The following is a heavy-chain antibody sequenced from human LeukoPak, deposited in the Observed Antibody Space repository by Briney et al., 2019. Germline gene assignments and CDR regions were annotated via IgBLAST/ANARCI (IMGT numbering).Heavy chain of an antibody. CDR2: IYYSGST. V-gene: IGHV4-59*01. J-gene: IGHJ4*02. CDR1: GGSISSYY. CDR3: ARDGIHYDSSGYDY. D-gene: IGHD3-22*01. Sequence: SETLSLTCTVSGGSISSYYWSWIRQPPGKGLGWIGYIYYSGSTNYNPSLKSRVTISVDTSKNQFSLKLSSVTAADTAVYYCARDGIHYDSSGYDYWGQGTLVSVSS.